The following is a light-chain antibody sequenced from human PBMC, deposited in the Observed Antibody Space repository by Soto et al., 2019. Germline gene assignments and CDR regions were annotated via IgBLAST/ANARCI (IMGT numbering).Light chain of an antibody. CDR1: QSVSSN. Sequence: ILMTQSPTTLSVSQEERATHSCRASQSVSSNLAWYQQKPGQAPRLLIYGASTRATGIPARFSGSGSGTEFTLTISSLQSEDFAVYYCQQYNNWPPITFGQGTRLEIK. J-gene: IGKJ5*01. CDR3: QQYNNWPPIT. V-gene: IGKV3-15*01. CDR2: GAS.